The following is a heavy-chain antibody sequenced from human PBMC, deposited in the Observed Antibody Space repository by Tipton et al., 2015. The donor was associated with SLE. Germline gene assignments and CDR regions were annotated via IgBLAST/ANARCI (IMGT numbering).Heavy chain of an antibody. J-gene: IGHJ4*02. CDR2: IYYSGST. D-gene: IGHD6-19*01. V-gene: IGHV4-59*01. Sequence: TLSLTCTVSGGSISSYYWSWIRQPPGKGLEWIGYIYYSGSTNYSPSLKSRVTISVDTSKNQFSLKLSSVTAADTAVYYCASGRAVARGDYFDYWGQGTLVTVSS. CDR3: ASGRAVARGDYFDY. CDR1: GGSISSYY.